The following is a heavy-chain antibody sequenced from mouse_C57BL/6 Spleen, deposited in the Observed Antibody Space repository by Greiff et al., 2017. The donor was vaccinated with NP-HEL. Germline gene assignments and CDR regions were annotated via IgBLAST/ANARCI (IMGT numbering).Heavy chain of an antibody. J-gene: IGHJ2*01. V-gene: IGHV5-17*01. CDR2: ISSGSSTI. CDR1: GFTFSDYG. CDR3: ARTINFYFDY. D-gene: IGHD1-3*01. Sequence: EVNVVESGGGLVKPGGSLKLSCAASGFTFSDYGMHWVRQAPEKGLEWVAYISSGSSTIYYADTVKGRFTISRDNAKNTRCLQKTSLRSEDTAIYYCARTINFYFDYWGQGTTLTVSS.